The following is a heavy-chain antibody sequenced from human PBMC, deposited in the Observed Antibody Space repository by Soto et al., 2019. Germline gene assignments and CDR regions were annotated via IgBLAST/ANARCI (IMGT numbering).Heavy chain of an antibody. CDR1: GGSISSGGYS. J-gene: IGHJ5*02. V-gene: IGHV4-30-2*01. CDR3: ARVPTP. Sequence: QLQLQESGSGLVKPSQTLSLTCAVSGGSISSGGYSWSWIRQPPGKGLEWIGYIYHSGSTYYNPYLKISVSISVARTQNQFYLKLSSVTAADVAVYYCARVPTPWGQGILVTVAS. CDR2: IYHSGST.